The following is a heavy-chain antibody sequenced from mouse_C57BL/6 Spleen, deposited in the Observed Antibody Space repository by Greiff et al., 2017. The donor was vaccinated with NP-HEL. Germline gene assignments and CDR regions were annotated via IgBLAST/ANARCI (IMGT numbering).Heavy chain of an antibody. D-gene: IGHD1-1*01. Sequence: EVQLQQSGAELVKPGASVKLSCTASGFNIKDYYMHWVKQRTEQGLEWIGRIDPEDGETKYAPEFQGKATITADTSSNTAYLQLSSLTSEDTAVYYCARIYYYGSSPWYFDVWGTGTTVTVSS. V-gene: IGHV14-2*01. CDR3: ARIYYYGSSPWYFDV. J-gene: IGHJ1*03. CDR1: GFNIKDYY. CDR2: IDPEDGET.